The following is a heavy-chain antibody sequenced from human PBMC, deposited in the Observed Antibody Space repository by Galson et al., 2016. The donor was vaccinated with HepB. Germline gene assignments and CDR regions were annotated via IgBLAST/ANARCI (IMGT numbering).Heavy chain of an antibody. D-gene: IGHD2-2*01. CDR1: GYTFTNYG. CDR3: ARVDIVVVPDNAYYFYSMDV. J-gene: IGHJ6*02. V-gene: IGHV1-18*01. CDR2: ISGYNGKT. Sequence: QSGAEVKKPGASVKVSCKTSGYTFTNYGISWVRQAPGQGLEWMGWISGYNGKTNHEQKFQGRLTMTTDTSTSTAYMELRSLRSDDTAVYYCARVDIVVVPDNAYYFYSMDVWGQGATVTVSS.